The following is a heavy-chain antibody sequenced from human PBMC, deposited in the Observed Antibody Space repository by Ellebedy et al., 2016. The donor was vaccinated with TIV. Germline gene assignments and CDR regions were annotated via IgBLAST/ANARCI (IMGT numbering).Heavy chain of an antibody. J-gene: IGHJ4*02. CDR1: GASTSSYY. V-gene: IGHV4-59*01. D-gene: IGHD4-23*01. CDR2: FYYTGSI. Sequence: SETLSLXXTVSGASTSSYYWSWIRQPPGKGLEWIGYFYYTGSIKYNPSLKSRVTTSVDSSKNQFALELGSVTAADTAVYYCASWGDYSGNRHFDYWGQGTLVTVSS. CDR3: ASWGDYSGNRHFDY.